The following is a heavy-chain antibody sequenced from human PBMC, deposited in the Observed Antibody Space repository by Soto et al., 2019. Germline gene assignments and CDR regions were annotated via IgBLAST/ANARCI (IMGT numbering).Heavy chain of an antibody. CDR3: ARGRMITFGGVIVQW. J-gene: IGHJ4*02. Sequence: ASVKVSCKASGYTFTSYYMHWVRQAPGQGLEWMGIINPSGGSTSYAQKFQGRVTMTRDTSTSTVYMELSSLRSEDTAVFYCARGRMITFGGVIVQWWGQGTLVTVSS. V-gene: IGHV1-46*01. CDR2: INPSGGST. D-gene: IGHD3-16*02. CDR1: GYTFTSYY.